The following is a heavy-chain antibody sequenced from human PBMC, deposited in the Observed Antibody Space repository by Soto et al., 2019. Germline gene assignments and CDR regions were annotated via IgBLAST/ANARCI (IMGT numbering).Heavy chain of an antibody. Sequence: SVKVSCKASGGTFSSYAISWVRQAPGQGLEWMGGIIPIFGTANYAQKFQGRVTITADESTSTAYMELSSLRSEDTAVYYCAGIKSRYSGSYYGFTYYYGMDVWGQGTTVTVSS. CDR2: IIPIFGTA. CDR3: AGIKSRYSGSYYGFTYYYGMDV. J-gene: IGHJ6*02. D-gene: IGHD1-26*01. V-gene: IGHV1-69*13. CDR1: GGTFSSYA.